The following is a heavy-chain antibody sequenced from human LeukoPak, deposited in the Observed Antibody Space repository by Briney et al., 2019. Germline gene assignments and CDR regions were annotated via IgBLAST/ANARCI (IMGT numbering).Heavy chain of an antibody. Sequence: GGSLRLSCAASGFTFSSYEMNWVRQAPGKGLEWVSYISSSGSTIYYADSVKGRFTISRDNAKNSLYLQMNSLRAEDTAVYYCARAQSSSWYDPAFDYWGQGTLVTVSS. CDR3: ARAQSSSWYDPAFDY. CDR2: ISSSGSTI. J-gene: IGHJ4*02. CDR1: GFTFSSYE. V-gene: IGHV3-48*03. D-gene: IGHD6-13*01.